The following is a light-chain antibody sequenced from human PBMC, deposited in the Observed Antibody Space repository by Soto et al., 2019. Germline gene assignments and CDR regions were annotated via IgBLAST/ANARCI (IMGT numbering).Light chain of an antibody. Sequence: DIQMTQSPSSLSASVGDRVTITCRASQTINKYLNWYQQKPGKAPKVLILVASSLESGVPSRFSGSGSGTDFTLTISSLQPEDFATYYCQQSYSSRLTFGGGTKVEIK. CDR1: QTINKY. CDR3: QQSYSSRLT. J-gene: IGKJ4*01. V-gene: IGKV1-39*01. CDR2: VAS.